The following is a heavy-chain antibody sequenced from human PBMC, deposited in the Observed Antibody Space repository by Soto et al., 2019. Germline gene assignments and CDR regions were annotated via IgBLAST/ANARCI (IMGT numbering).Heavy chain of an antibody. CDR3: ARAGKITIFGVVIIDFDY. CDR2: ISAYNGNT. CDR1: GYTFTSYG. V-gene: IGHV1-18*01. Sequence: ASVKLSCKASGYTFTSYGISWVRQAPGQGLEWMGWISAYNGNTNYAQKLQGRVTMTTDTSTSTAYMELRSLRSDDTAVYYCARAGKITIFGVVIIDFDYWGQGTLVTVSS. J-gene: IGHJ4*02. D-gene: IGHD3-3*01.